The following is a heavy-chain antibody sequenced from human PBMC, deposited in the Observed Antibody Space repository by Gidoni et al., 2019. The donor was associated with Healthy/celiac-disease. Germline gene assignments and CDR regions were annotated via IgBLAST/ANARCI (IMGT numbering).Heavy chain of an antibody. Sequence: QVQLVQSGAEVQKPGASVKVSCKASGYIFTSYGISWVRQAPGQGLEWMGWISAYNGNTNYTQKLQGRVTMTTDTSTSTAYMELRSLRSDDTAVYYCARVKCSGGSCYWRTTRTDNYYYYYYMDVWGKGTTVTVSS. D-gene: IGHD2-15*01. V-gene: IGHV1-18*01. CDR2: ISAYNGNT. CDR3: ARVKCSGGSCYWRTTRTDNYYYYYYMDV. J-gene: IGHJ6*03. CDR1: GYIFTSYG.